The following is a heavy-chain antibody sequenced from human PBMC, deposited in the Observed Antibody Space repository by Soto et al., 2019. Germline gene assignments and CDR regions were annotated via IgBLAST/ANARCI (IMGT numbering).Heavy chain of an antibody. D-gene: IGHD3-3*01. CDR3: ARADYAFWRGYFPNWFDP. J-gene: IGHJ5*02. V-gene: IGHV1-8*01. CDR2: MNPNSGNT. Sequence: QVQLVQSGAEVKKPGASVKVSCKASGYTFTSYDINWVRQATGQGLEWMGWMNPNSGNTGYAQKFQGRVTMTRNTSLSTAYMELSSLRTEDTAVYYCARADYAFWRGYFPNWFDPWGQGTLVTVSS. CDR1: GYTFTSYD.